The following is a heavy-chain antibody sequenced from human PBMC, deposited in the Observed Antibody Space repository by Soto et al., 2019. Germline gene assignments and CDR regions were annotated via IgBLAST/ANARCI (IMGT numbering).Heavy chain of an antibody. CDR3: ASLLAVAGEGGYFSY. D-gene: IGHD6-19*01. J-gene: IGHJ4*02. CDR1: GVSISSGGFY. Sequence: ASGTLSLTCTFSGVSISSGGFYWGWVRPHPGKGLEWIGYMYYSGSTNYNPSVKSRITISADTSRNQFSLKLTSVTAADTAVYYCASLLAVAGEGGYFSYWGQGALVTVSS. CDR2: MYYSGST. V-gene: IGHV4-61*08.